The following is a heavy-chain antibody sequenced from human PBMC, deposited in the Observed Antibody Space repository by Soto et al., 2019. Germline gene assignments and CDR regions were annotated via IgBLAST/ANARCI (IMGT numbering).Heavy chain of an antibody. CDR3: EREDASDYYYGMDV. Sequence: ASLKVSCKASGYTFTSYYMHWVRQAHGQGLEWMGIINPSGGSTSYAQKFQGRVTMTRDTSTSTVYMELSSLRSEDTAVYYCEREDASDYYYGMDVWRQGTTVTSP. CDR1: GYTFTSYY. CDR2: INPSGGST. V-gene: IGHV1-46*01. J-gene: IGHJ6*02.